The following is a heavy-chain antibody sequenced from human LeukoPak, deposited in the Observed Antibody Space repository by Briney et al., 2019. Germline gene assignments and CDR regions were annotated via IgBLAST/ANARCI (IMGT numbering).Heavy chain of an antibody. CDR1: GFPVSSNY. V-gene: IGHV3-53*01. CDR3: ARAYIVGATRWFDP. CDR2: IYSGGST. J-gene: IGHJ5*02. Sequence: GGSLRLSCAASGFPVSSNYMSWVRQAPGKGLKWVSVIYSGGSTFYADSVRGRFTISRDNSKNTLYLQMHSLRAEDTAVYFCARAYIVGATRWFDPWGQGTLVTVSS. D-gene: IGHD1-26*01.